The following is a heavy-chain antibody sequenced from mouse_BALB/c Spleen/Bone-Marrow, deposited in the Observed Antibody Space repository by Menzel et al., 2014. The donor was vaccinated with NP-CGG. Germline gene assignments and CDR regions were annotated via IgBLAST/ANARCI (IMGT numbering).Heavy chain of an antibody. V-gene: IGHV1-69*02. CDR3: ARWGYLDY. J-gene: IGHJ2*01. Sequence: QVQLKESGAEFAKPGASVRLSCKASGYTFTRFYIHWVKQRPGQDLEWIGEIDPSGSYINYNQKFKGKATLTVDKSSSTAYMQLSSLTSEDSALYYCARWGYLDYWGQGTTLTVSS. CDR1: GYTFTRFY. D-gene: IGHD3-1*01. CDR2: IDPSGSYI.